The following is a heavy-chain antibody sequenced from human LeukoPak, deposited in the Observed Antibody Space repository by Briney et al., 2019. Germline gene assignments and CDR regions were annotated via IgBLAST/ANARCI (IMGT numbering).Heavy chain of an antibody. D-gene: IGHD3-3*01. CDR3: ARDSSGDFWSGHYYYYYMDV. CDR2: IRSKANSYAT. V-gene: IGHV3-73*01. Sequence: PGGSLRLSCAASGFTFSGSAMHWVRQASGKGLEWVGRIRSKANSYATAYAASVKGRFTISRDDSKNTAYLQMNSLRAEDTAVYYCARDSSGDFWSGHYYYYYMDVWGKGTTVTVSS. CDR1: GFTFSGSA. J-gene: IGHJ6*03.